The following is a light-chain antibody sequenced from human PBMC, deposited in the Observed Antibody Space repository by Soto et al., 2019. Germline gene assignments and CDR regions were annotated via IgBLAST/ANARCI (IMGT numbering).Light chain of an antibody. Sequence: EIVMTQSPATLSVSPGEGTTLSCRASLSIGNNLAWYQQRPGQAPRLLIYATSARASDIPVMFSGSGSGTEFTLTISSLQSQDFAVYYCQQYKNWTFTFGQGTKLEIK. CDR3: QQYKNWTFT. V-gene: IGKV3-15*01. J-gene: IGKJ2*01. CDR2: ATS. CDR1: LSIGNN.